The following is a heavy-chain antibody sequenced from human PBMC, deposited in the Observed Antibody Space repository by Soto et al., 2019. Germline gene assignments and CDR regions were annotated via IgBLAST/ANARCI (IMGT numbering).Heavy chain of an antibody. D-gene: IGHD3-22*01. CDR3: ARASPRSGYYLHPNYFDY. CDR2: IYYSGST. Sequence: QVQLQESGPGLVKPSQTLSLTCTVSGGSISSGGYYWSWIRQHPGKGLEWIGYIYYSGSTYYNPSLKSRVTISVDTSKNQFSLKLSSVTAADTAVYYCARASPRSGYYLHPNYFDYWGQGTLVTVSS. CDR1: GGSISSGGYY. J-gene: IGHJ4*02. V-gene: IGHV4-31*03.